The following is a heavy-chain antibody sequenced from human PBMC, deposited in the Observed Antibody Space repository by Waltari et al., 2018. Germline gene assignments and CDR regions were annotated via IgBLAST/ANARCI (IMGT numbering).Heavy chain of an antibody. Sequence: EGQLVESGGGLVQPGGSLSLSCAASGTKFRNHRMHRVRQAPGKGLVWISRISSDGTGTDYADSVQGRFVISRDNARDTLYLQMNNLRAEDTALYYCARLEAEQWLGVYWGPGTLVTVSS. D-gene: IGHD6-19*01. J-gene: IGHJ4*02. CDR1: GTKFRNHR. V-gene: IGHV3-74*01. CDR2: ISSDGTGT. CDR3: ARLEAEQWLGVY.